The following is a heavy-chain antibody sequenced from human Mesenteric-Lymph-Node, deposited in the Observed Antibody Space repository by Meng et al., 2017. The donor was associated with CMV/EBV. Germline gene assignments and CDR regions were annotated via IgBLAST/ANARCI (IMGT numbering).Heavy chain of an antibody. D-gene: IGHD6-19*01. CDR3: AKGGDWAVAAHFDC. CDR1: GFTFSSYW. CDR2: INSDGSST. Sequence: GGSLRLSCAASGFTFSSYWMHWVRQAPGKGLVWVSRINSDGSSTSYADSVKGRFTISRDNAKNSLYLQMNSLRSEDTALYFCAKGGDWAVAAHFDCWGQGTQVTVSS. V-gene: IGHV3-74*01. J-gene: IGHJ4*02.